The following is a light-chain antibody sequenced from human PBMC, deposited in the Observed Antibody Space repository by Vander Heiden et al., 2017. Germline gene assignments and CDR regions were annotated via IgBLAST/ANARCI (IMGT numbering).Light chain of an antibody. V-gene: IGKV1-8*01. CDR3: LQDNDIPCT. Sequence: AIRWTRPPSSFPASTGDRGTITCRASQDISSYFAWYQQKPGKVPKLLIYAASTLQSGVPSRFIGSGTGTDFTLTISWLQAEDFATYYCLQDNDIPCTFGHGTKVDI. J-gene: IGKJ3*01. CDR2: AAS. CDR1: QDISSY.